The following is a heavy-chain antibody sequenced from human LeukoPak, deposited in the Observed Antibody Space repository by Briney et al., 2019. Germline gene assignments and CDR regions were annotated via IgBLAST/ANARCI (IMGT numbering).Heavy chain of an antibody. CDR3: ARAGGGPPGYYFDSSGYFRY. J-gene: IGHJ4*02. Sequence: ASVKVSCKASGYTFTSYYLHWVRQAPGQGLEWMGIINPSGDSTIYAQKFQGRVTMTRDTSTSTVYMELSSLRSEDTAVYYCARAGGGPPGYYFDSSGYFRYWGQGTLVTVSS. CDR1: GYTFTSYY. D-gene: IGHD3-22*01. V-gene: IGHV1-46*01. CDR2: INPSGDST.